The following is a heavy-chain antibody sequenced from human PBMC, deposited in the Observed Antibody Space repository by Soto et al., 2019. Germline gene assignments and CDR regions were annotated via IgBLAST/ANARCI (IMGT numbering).Heavy chain of an antibody. D-gene: IGHD4-4*01. CDR1: GGSLSGYY. J-gene: IGHJ6*02. Sequence: QVQLQQWGAGVFKPSETLSLTCAVYGGSLSGYYWSWIRQPPGKGLEWIGEINHSGSTNYNPSLKSRVTISLDTSKNQFSLKLTSVTATDTAVYYCARGHSYYPMDVWGQGTMVTVSS. CDR2: INHSGST. CDR3: ARGHSYYPMDV. V-gene: IGHV4-34*01.